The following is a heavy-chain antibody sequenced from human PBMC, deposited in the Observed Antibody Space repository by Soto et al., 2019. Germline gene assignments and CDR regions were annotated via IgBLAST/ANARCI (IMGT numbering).Heavy chain of an antibody. Sequence: QVQLQESGPGLVKPSETLSLTCIVSSGSVSSGGYYWSWIRQPPGKGLEWIGYIYYSGSTNYNPSLTSRLTMSVDTSKNQFSLKLSSVTAADTALYYCARFKSSAWAVDYWGQGTLVTVSS. CDR1: SGSVSSGGYY. CDR3: ARFKSSAWAVDY. V-gene: IGHV4-61*08. J-gene: IGHJ4*02. D-gene: IGHD6-19*01. CDR2: IYYSGST.